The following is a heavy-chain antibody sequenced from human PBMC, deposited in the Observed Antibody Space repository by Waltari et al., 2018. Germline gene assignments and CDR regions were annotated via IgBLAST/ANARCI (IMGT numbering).Heavy chain of an antibody. V-gene: IGHV1-69*06. D-gene: IGHD6-13*01. CDR3: ARPYSSSWYRFTPLRYGMDV. CDR2: IIPIFGTA. Sequence: QVQLVQSGAEVKKPGASVKVSCKASGYTFTSYDISWVRQAPGQGLEWMGRIIPIFGTANYAQKFQGRVTITADKSTSTAYMELSSLRSEDTAVYYCARPYSSSWYRFTPLRYGMDVWGQGTTVTVSS. CDR1: GYTFTSYD. J-gene: IGHJ6*02.